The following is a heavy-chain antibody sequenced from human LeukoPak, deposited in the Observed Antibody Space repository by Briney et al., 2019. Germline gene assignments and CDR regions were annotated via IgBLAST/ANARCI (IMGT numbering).Heavy chain of an antibody. Sequence: GGSLRLSCAASGFTFSDYGMTWVRQAPGKGLEWVSAISGSGGSTYYADSVKGRFTISRDNSKNTLYLQMNRLRAEDTAVYYCAKGTMVRGVIFDIDYWGQGTLLTVSS. CDR1: GFTFSDYG. CDR3: AKGTMVRGVIFDIDY. CDR2: ISGSGGST. V-gene: IGHV3-23*01. D-gene: IGHD3-10*01. J-gene: IGHJ4*02.